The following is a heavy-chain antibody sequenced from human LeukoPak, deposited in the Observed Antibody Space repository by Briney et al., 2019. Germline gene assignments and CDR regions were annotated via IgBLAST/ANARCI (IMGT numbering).Heavy chain of an antibody. J-gene: IGHJ4*02. CDR3: ARGGAY. Sequence: GGSLRLSCAASGFTFSNYWTNWVRQAPGKGLEWVANIKQDGSEKFYVDSVKGRFTISRDNAKNSLYLQMNSLRAEDTAVYYCARGGAYWGQGTLVTVSS. V-gene: IGHV3-7*01. D-gene: IGHD4/OR15-4a*01. CDR2: IKQDGSEK. CDR1: GFTFSNYW.